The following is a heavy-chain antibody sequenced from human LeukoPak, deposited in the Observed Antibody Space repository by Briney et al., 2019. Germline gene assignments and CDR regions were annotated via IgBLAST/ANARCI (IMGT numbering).Heavy chain of an antibody. V-gene: IGHV4-61*01. J-gene: IGHJ4*02. CDR3: ARVRLDYGSGSYYRSFDY. CDR2: IYYSGST. CDR1: GGSVSSGSYY. Sequence: SETLSLTCTVSGGSVSSGSYYWSWIRQPPGKGLEWIGYIYYSGSTSYNPSLKSRVTISVDPSKNQFSLKLSSVTAADTAVYYCARVRLDYGSGSYYRSFDYWGQGTLVTVSS. D-gene: IGHD3-10*01.